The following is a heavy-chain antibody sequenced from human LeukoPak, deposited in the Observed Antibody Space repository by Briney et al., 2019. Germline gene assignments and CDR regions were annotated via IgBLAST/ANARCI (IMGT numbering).Heavy chain of an antibody. D-gene: IGHD5-18*01. Sequence: GESLKISCKASGASFNMCWIGWVRQMPGKGLEWMGIIYGGDSDTRYNPSFQGQVTISADKFTSTAYLQWSSLQASDTAMCYCASHLGCSNTACPPDYGGQGTLVTVSS. J-gene: IGHJ4*02. CDR2: IYGGDSDT. V-gene: IGHV5-51*01. CDR3: ASHLGCSNTACPPDY. CDR1: GASFNMCW.